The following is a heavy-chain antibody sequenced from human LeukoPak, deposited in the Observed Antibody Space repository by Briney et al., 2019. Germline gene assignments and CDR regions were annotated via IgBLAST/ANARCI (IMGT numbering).Heavy chain of an antibody. CDR1: GGSISSGGYS. J-gene: IGHJ4*02. V-gene: IGHV4-30-2*01. Sequence: SQTLSLTCAVSGGSISSGGYSWSWIRQPPGKGLEWIGYIYHSGSTYYNPSLKSRVTISVDRSKNQFSLKLSSVTAADTAVYYRARLGIAAAGEDDYWGQGTLVTVSS. D-gene: IGHD6-13*01. CDR2: IYHSGST. CDR3: ARLGIAAAGEDDY.